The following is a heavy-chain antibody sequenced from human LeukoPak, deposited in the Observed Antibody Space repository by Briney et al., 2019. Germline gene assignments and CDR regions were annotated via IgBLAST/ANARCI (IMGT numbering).Heavy chain of an antibody. CDR1: GGTFSSHA. J-gene: IGHJ5*01. V-gene: IGHV1-69*10. Sequence: SVKVSCKASGGTFSSHAMNWVRQAPGQGLEWMGGIPILDITDYAQKFQGRLTITADKSTGTGYMELSSLRSEDSAVYYCAVLSDGAYCGGDCFYLDSWGQGTLVAVSS. D-gene: IGHD2-21*02. CDR2: IPILDIT. CDR3: AVLSDGAYCGGDCFYLDS.